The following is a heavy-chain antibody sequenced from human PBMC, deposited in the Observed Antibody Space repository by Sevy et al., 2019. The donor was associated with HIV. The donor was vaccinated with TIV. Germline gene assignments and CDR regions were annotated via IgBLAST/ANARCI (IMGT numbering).Heavy chain of an antibody. Sequence: GGSLRLSCTTSGFTFGDYAMSWVRQAPGEGLQWVGFIRSKADGATTEYAAFVKGRFTISREDSRSIAYLQMNSLKTEDSAIYYCTSYIFGVVPHPYYFDYWGQGTLVTVSS. J-gene: IGHJ4*02. CDR2: IRSKADGATT. D-gene: IGHD3-3*02. V-gene: IGHV3-49*04. CDR1: GFTFGDYA. CDR3: TSYIFGVVPHPYYFDY.